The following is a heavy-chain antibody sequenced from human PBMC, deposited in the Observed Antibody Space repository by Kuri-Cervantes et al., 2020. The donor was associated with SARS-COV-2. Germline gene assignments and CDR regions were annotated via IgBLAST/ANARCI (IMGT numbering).Heavy chain of an antibody. J-gene: IGHJ4*02. Sequence: GGSLRLSCAASGFSFRGYGMHWVRLAPGKGLEWVAVISNDGRNKYYADSVKGRFTISRDNSKNTLYLQMNSLRVEDTAVYYCAGEKEPLTWGQGTLVTVSS. D-gene: IGHD1-14*01. CDR2: ISNDGRNK. CDR1: GFSFRGYG. CDR3: AGEKEPLT. V-gene: IGHV3-30*03.